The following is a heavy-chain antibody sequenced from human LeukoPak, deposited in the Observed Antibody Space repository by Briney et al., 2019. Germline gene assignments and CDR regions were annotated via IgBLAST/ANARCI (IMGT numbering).Heavy chain of an antibody. Sequence: GRSLRLSCAASGFTFSSYAMHWVRQAPGKGLEWVAVISYDGSNKYYADSVKGRFTISRDNSKNTLYLQMNSLRAEDTAVYYCAKGATSSGWSTPPHYWGQGTLVTVSS. D-gene: IGHD6-19*01. J-gene: IGHJ4*02. V-gene: IGHV3-30*04. CDR2: ISYDGSNK. CDR1: GFTFSSYA. CDR3: AKGATSSGWSTPPHY.